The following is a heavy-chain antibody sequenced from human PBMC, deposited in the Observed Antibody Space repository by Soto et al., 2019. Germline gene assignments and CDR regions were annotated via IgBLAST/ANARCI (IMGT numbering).Heavy chain of an antibody. D-gene: IGHD4-17*01. V-gene: IGHV1-18*01. CDR2: ISAYNGNT. CDR3: ARTGRLTTVTFNWFDP. Sequence: ASVKVSCKASGYTFTSYGISWVRQAPGQGLEWMGWISAYNGNTNYAQKLQGRVTMTTDTSTSTAYMELRSLRSDDTAVYYCARTGRLTTVTFNWFDPWGQGTLVTVSS. CDR1: GYTFTSYG. J-gene: IGHJ5*02.